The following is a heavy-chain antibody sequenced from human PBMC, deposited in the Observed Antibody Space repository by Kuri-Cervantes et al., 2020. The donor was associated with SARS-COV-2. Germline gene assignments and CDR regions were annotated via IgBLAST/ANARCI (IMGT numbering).Heavy chain of an antibody. CDR1: GYSLSELS. CDR2: PDPDDGRP. V-gene: IGHV1-24*01. CDR3: STSSWQTLSSAFDV. J-gene: IGHJ3*01. Sequence: ASVKVSCKVSGYSLSELSMHWVRQAPGAGLEWMGGPDPDDGRPIYAQKFQGLVTMTEDTSTDTAYMELSRLRREDTAIYYCSTSSWQTLSSAFDVWGQGSMVTVSS. D-gene: IGHD5-12*01.